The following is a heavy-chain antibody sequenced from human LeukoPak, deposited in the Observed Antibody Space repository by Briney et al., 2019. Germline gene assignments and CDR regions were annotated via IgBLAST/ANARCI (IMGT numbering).Heavy chain of an antibody. CDR3: ARNRGDPSYLLL. CDR1: GFTSTGYS. V-gene: IGHV3-21*01. Sequence: PGGSLRLSCTASGFTSTGYSMNWVRQAPGKGLEWVSCISTRSSDINYADSVKGRFTISRNNPKNTLYLKMNRLRAEDTAVYYCARNRGDPSYLLLWGRGTVDSVSS. D-gene: IGHD2-21*01. J-gene: IGHJ4*02. CDR2: ISTRSSDI.